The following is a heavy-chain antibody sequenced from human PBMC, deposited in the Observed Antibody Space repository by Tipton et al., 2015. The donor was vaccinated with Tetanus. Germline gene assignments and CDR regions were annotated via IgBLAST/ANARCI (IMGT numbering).Heavy chain of an antibody. CDR2: IFYTGST. Sequence: GLVKPSETLSLTCTVSGGSISSSSYYWGWIRQPPGKGLEWIGSIFYTGSTYYNPSLKSRVTMSVDTPKNQFSLSLRSVTAADTAVFYCAGLYYYDSASYPLYWGQGTLVTVSS. D-gene: IGHD3-10*01. V-gene: IGHV4-39*01. J-gene: IGHJ4*02. CDR3: AGLYYYDSASYPLY. CDR1: GGSISSSSYY.